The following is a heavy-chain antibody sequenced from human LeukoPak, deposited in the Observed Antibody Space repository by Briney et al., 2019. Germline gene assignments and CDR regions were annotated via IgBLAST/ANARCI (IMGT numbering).Heavy chain of an antibody. CDR1: GFSFEDYG. CDR2: MSSDSNHI. CDR3: ARAPGVRYYYYMDV. D-gene: IGHD2-8*01. J-gene: IGHJ6*03. V-gene: IGHV3-9*01. Sequence: GGSLRLSCAASGFSFEDYGMHWVRHVPGKGLEWVSGMSSDSNHIDYADSVKGRFTISRDNANNYLYLQMNSLRAEDTALYYCARAPGVRYYYYMDVWGKGTTVTVSS.